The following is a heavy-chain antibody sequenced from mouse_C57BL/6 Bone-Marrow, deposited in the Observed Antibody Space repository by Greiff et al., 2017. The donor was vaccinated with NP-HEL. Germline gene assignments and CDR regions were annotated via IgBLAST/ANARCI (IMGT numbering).Heavy chain of an antibody. Sequence: VHLVESGAELARPGASVKMSCKASGYTFTSYTMHWVKQRPGQGLEWIGYINPSSGYTKYNQKFKDKATLTADKSSSTAYMQLSSLTSEDSAVYYCARKKEYGNYQDYFDYWGQGTTLTVSS. CDR2: INPSSGYT. D-gene: IGHD2-10*02. V-gene: IGHV1-4*01. CDR1: GYTFTSYT. J-gene: IGHJ2*01. CDR3: ARKKEYGNYQDYFDY.